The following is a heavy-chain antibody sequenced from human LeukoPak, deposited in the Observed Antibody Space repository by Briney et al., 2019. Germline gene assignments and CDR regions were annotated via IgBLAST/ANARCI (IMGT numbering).Heavy chain of an antibody. CDR1: GFTFSNAC. Sequence: NTGGPQRLSCGASGFTFSNACMRWGRQAPGKGRGWVGCIKSKTDSGTTAYAAPVKGRFTISRDDSTTTLYPQMNSLKTEDTAVYYCTTVDVVPAAIYGVDYYYYMDVWGKGTTVTVSS. CDR3: TTVDVVPAAIYGVDYYYYMDV. J-gene: IGHJ6*03. V-gene: IGHV3-15*01. D-gene: IGHD2-2*01. CDR2: IKSKTDSGTT.